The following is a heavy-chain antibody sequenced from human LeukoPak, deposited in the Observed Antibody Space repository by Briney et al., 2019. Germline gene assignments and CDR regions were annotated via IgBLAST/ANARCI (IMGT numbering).Heavy chain of an antibody. V-gene: IGHV3-30-3*01. J-gene: IGHJ4*02. CDR2: ISYDGSNK. CDR3: ATETGDSPDY. Sequence: GGSLRLSCAASGFTFSSYAMHWVRQAPGKGLEWVAVISYDGSNKYYADPVKGRFTISRDNSKNTLFLQMNSLRGEDTAVYYCATETGDSPDYWGQGTLVTVSS. D-gene: IGHD3-10*01. CDR1: GFTFSSYA.